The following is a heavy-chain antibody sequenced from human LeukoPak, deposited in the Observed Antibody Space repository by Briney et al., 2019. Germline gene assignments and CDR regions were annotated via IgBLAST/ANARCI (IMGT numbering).Heavy chain of an antibody. Sequence: GGSLRLSCAASGFTFSSYAMNWVRQTPGKGLEWVSTVRASGSATYYADSVKGRFAISRDDSKSTLYLQMTNLRAEDTALYYCAKRYGNAWYQFDYWGRGTLVTVSS. J-gene: IGHJ4*02. CDR2: VRASGSAT. V-gene: IGHV3-23*01. CDR3: AKRYGNAWYQFDY. D-gene: IGHD5-18*01. CDR1: GFTFSSYA.